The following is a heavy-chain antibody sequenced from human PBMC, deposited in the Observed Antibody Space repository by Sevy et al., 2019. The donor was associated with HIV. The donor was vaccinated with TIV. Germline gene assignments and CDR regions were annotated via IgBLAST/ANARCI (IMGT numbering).Heavy chain of an antibody. V-gene: IGHV3-30*04. CDR1: GFTFNIFP. Sequence: GESLKISCAASGFTFNIFPLHWVRQAPGKGLEWVTIMSFDGKYKYYADSVRGRFTISRDNSKNTLYLQMNNLRPGDKAIYYCARERKGGGLDYWGQGTLVTVSS. CDR2: MSFDGKYK. CDR3: ARERKGGGLDY. D-gene: IGHD3-16*01. J-gene: IGHJ4*02.